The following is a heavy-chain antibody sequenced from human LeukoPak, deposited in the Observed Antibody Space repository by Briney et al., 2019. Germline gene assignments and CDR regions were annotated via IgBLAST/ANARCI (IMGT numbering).Heavy chain of an antibody. V-gene: IGHV3-23*01. Sequence: GGSLRLSCTASGFTFSSYAMNWVRQAPGKGLEWVSGIGAGGTFTYYADSVKGRFTIFRDNAKNSLSLQMSSLRAQDTAVYYCARVFWGSSGYYFRYWGQGTLVTVSS. J-gene: IGHJ4*02. CDR1: GFTFSSYA. D-gene: IGHD3-22*01. CDR3: ARVFWGSSGYYFRY. CDR2: IGAGGTFT.